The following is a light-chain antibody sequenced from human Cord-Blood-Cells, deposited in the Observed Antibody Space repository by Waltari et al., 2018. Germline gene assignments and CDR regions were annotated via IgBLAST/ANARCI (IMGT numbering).Light chain of an antibody. V-gene: IGLV2-8*01. Sequence: QSALTQPPSASGSPGQSVTISCTGTSSDVGGYNYVSWYQQHPGKAPKLMIYEVSKRPSGVPDRFSDSKSGNTASLTVSGLQAEDEADYYCSSYAGSNWVFGGGTKLTVL. CDR2: EVS. J-gene: IGLJ3*02. CDR1: SSDVGGYNY. CDR3: SSYAGSNWV.